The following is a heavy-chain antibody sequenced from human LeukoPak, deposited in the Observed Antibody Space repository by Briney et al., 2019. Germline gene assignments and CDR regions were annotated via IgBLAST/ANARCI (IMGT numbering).Heavy chain of an antibody. D-gene: IGHD2-15*01. J-gene: IGHJ4*02. CDR1: GFTFSSYG. Sequence: GGSLRLSCAASGFTFSSYGMHWVRQAPGKGLEWVAVISYDGSNKYYADSVRGRFTISRDNSKNTLYLQMNSLRAEDTAVYYCAKVSPLFCSGGSCHFDYRGQGTLVTVSS. CDR2: ISYDGSNK. V-gene: IGHV3-30*18. CDR3: AKVSPLFCSGGSCHFDY.